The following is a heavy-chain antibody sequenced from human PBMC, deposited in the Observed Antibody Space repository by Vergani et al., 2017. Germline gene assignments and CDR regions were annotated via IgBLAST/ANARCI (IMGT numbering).Heavy chain of an antibody. Sequence: QVQLVQSGAEVKKPGASVKVSCKASGYTFTSYAMHWVRQAPGQRLEWMGWINAGNGNTKYSQKVQGRVTITRDTSASTAYMGLSSLRSKDTALYYCASGSRWYSSGWGPFDYWGQGTLVTVSS. CDR1: GYTFTSYA. CDR3: ASGSRWYSSGWGPFDY. V-gene: IGHV1-3*01. CDR2: INAGNGNT. D-gene: IGHD6-19*01. J-gene: IGHJ4*02.